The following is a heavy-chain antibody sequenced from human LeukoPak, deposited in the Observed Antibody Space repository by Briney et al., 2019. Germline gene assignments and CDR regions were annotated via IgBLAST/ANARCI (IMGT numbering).Heavy chain of an antibody. J-gene: IGHJ4*02. V-gene: IGHV4-39*01. CDR2: ILYTGRT. Sequence: PSETLSLTCTVSGDSISSSRFYWAWIRQPPGKGLEWIGSILYTGRTFYNPSLKSRVTIAVDTSKNQFSLRLGSVTASDTAVYYCARRDVGATIDYWGQGTLVTVSS. CDR3: ARRDVGATIDY. D-gene: IGHD1-26*01. CDR1: GDSISSSRFY.